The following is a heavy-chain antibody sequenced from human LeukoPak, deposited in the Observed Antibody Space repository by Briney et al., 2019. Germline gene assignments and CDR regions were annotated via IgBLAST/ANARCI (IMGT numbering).Heavy chain of an antibody. CDR1: GGSFSGYY. CDR3: ARNQAGRRVTTFDY. CDR2: INHSGST. V-gene: IGHV4-34*01. D-gene: IGHD4-11*01. J-gene: IGHJ4*02. Sequence: SETLSLTCAVYGGSFSGYYWSWIRQPPGKGLEWIGEINHSGSTNYNPSLKGRVTISVDTSKNQLSLKLSSVTAADTAVYYCARNQAGRRVTTFDYWGQGTLVTVSS.